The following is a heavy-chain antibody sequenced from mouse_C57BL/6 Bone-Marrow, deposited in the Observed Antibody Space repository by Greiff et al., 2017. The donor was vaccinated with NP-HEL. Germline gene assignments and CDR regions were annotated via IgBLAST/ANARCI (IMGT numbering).Heavy chain of an antibody. D-gene: IGHD1-1*01. CDR1: GYSITSGYY. V-gene: IGHV3-6*01. J-gene: IGHJ4*01. CDR2: ISYDGSN. CDR3: ARDGYYGSRQDYAMDY. Sequence: VQLKESGPGLVKPSQSLSLTCSVTGYSITSGYYWNWIRQFPGNKLEWMGYISYDGSNNYNPSLKNRISITRDTSKNQFFLKLNSVTTEDTATYYCARDGYYGSRQDYAMDYWGQGTSVTVSS.